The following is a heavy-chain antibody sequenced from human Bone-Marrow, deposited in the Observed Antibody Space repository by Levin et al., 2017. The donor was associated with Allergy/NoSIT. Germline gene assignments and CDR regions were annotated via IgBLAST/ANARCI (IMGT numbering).Heavy chain of an antibody. CDR1: GYSFTGFY. CDR3: SRRPHYYDSSGYCGSHAFDI. D-gene: IGHD3-22*01. CDR2: ISPNSGGT. V-gene: IGHV1-2*02. J-gene: IGHJ3*02. Sequence: ASVKVSCKASGYSFTGFYLHWIRQAPRQGLEWMGWISPNSGGTNYAQKFQGRVTMSRDTSISTAYMELSRLRSDDTAVYYCSRRPHYYDSSGYCGSHAFDIWGQGTMVTVSS.